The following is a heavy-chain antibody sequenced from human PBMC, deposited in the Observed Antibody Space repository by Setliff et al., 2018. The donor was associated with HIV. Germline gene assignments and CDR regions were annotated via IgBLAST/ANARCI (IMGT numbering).Heavy chain of an antibody. D-gene: IGHD1-26*01. Sequence: PLETLSLTCAVSGDSINTPHCWSWVRQSLEKGLEWIGEVCQRGGINYNPFLWSRASISMDKPRNYFPLEMASMTAADTAVYFCVRNHEWALGTWGQGLLVTVSS. CDR3: VRNHEWALGT. V-gene: IGHV4-4*02. CDR1: GDSINTPHC. J-gene: IGHJ5*02. CDR2: VCQRGGI.